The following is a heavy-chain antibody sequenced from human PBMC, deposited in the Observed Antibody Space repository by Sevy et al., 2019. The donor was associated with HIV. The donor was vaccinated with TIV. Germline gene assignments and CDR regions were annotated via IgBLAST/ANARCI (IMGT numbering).Heavy chain of an antibody. CDR3: ARSLAAAENWFDP. CDR2: ISGSSTTI. D-gene: IGHD6-13*01. CDR1: GFTFREYS. J-gene: IGHJ5*02. Sequence: GGSLRLSCVGSGFTFREYSMNWVRQAPGKGLERVSYISGSSTTIEHADSVKGRFSISRDNADNSVFLQMNRLRVEDTAVYYCARSLAAAENWFDPWCQGTLVTVSS. V-gene: IGHV3-48*01.